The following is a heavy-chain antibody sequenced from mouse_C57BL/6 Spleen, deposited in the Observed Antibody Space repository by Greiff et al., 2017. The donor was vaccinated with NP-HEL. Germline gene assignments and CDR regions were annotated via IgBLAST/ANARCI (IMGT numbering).Heavy chain of an antibody. Sequence: QVQLQQSVAELARPGASVKMSCKASGYTFTSYTMHWVKQRPGQGLEWIGYINPSSGYTKYNQKFKDKATLTADKSSSTAYMQLSSLTSEDSAVYYCARGGGNSLDYWGQGTTLTVSS. CDR1: GYTFTSYT. CDR3: ARGGGNSLDY. D-gene: IGHD2-1*01. V-gene: IGHV1-4*01. CDR2: INPSSGYT. J-gene: IGHJ2*01.